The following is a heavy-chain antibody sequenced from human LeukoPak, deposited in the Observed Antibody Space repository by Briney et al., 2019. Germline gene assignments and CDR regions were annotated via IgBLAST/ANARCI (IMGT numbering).Heavy chain of an antibody. Sequence: GGSLRLSCAASGFTFSNAWMSWVRQAPGKGLEWVGRIKSKTDGGTTDYAAPVKGRFTISRDDSKNTLYLQMNSLKTEDTAVYYCTTEGDHSRGAFDIWGQGTMVTVSS. V-gene: IGHV3-15*01. CDR1: GFTFSNAW. D-gene: IGHD6-13*01. CDR2: IKSKTDGGTT. J-gene: IGHJ3*02. CDR3: TTEGDHSRGAFDI.